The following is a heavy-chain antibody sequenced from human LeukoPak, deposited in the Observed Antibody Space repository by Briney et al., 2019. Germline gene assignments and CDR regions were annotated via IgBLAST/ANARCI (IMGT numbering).Heavy chain of an antibody. Sequence: SQTLSLTCTVSGGSISSGGYYWSWIRQHPGKGLEWIGYIYYSGSTYYDPSLKSRVTISVDTSKNQFSLKLSSVTAADTAVYYCARDYCSGGSCYDYWGQGTLVTVSS. CDR1: GGSISSGGYY. D-gene: IGHD2-15*01. V-gene: IGHV4-31*03. J-gene: IGHJ4*02. CDR2: IYYSGST. CDR3: ARDYCSGGSCYDY.